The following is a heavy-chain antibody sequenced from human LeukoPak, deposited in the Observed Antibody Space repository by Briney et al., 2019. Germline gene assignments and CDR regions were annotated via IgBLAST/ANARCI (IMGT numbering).Heavy chain of an antibody. D-gene: IGHD3-10*01. V-gene: IGHV4-31*11. CDR3: ARVTGSPPTFDY. CDR1: GGSFSGYY. CDR2: IYYSGST. J-gene: IGHJ4*02. Sequence: PSETLSLTCAVYGGSFSGYYWSSIRQHPGKGLEWIGYIYYSGSTYYNPSLKSRVTISVDTSKNQFSLKLSSVTAADTAVYYCARVTGSPPTFDYWGQGTLVTVSS.